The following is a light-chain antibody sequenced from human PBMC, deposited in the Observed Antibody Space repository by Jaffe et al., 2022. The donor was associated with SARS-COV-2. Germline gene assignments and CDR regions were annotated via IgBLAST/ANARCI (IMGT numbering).Light chain of an antibody. CDR3: ASWDDSLNAYV. CDR1: SSNIASNT. J-gene: IGLJ1*01. Sequence: QSVLTQPPSASGAPGQRVTISCSGSSSNIASNTVNWYQQLPGTAPKLLIYTNNQRPSGVPDRFSGSESGTSASLAISGLQSEDEADYYCASWDDSLNAYVFGAGTKVTVL. V-gene: IGLV1-44*01. CDR2: TNN.